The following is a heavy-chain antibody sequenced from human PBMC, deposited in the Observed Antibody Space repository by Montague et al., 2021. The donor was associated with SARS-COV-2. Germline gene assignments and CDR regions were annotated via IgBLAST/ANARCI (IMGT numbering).Heavy chain of an antibody. CDR3: ARQGLGFCNGGSCFSTLAF. D-gene: IGHD2-15*01. V-gene: IGHV4-39*01. CDR1: GDSMSSDRYY. J-gene: IGHJ4*01. CDR2: IFSAGDT. Sequence: SETLSLTCSVSGDSMSSDRYYWGWIRPPPGKGLEWNTCIFSAGDTYYNPSLKIRVTISLATSKNQFSLNLDSVTAADTAVYYCARQGLGFCNGGSCFSTLAFWGHGILVTVSS.